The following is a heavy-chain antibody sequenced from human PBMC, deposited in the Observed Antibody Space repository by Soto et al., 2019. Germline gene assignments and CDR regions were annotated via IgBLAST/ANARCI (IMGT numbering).Heavy chain of an antibody. CDR2: IYSTGST. CDR3: AREKTYYSSVMHV. Sequence: QVQLQESGPGLVRPSETLSLTCNVSGGSISGHYWTWIRQPAGKGLEWIGRIYSTGSTDYKPSLESQGALSEDTSNDRFSQHLSSVTTADTAASYGAREKTYYSSVMHVWGQGTTVAVSS. V-gene: IGHV4-4*07. CDR1: GGSISGHY. J-gene: IGHJ6*02.